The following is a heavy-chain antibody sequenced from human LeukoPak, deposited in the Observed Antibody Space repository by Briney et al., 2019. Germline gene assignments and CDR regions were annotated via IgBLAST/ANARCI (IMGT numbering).Heavy chain of an antibody. V-gene: IGHV3-30*18. CDR2: ISYDGSNK. Sequence: GGSLRLSCAASGFTFSSYGMHWVRQAPGKGLEWVAVISYDGSNKYYADSVKGRFTISRDNSKKSVTLQMNSLRADDTAVYYCAKSVGWGGYDAFDFWGQGTMITVSS. CDR3: AKSVGWGGYDAFDF. D-gene: IGHD3-16*01. J-gene: IGHJ3*01. CDR1: GFTFSSYG.